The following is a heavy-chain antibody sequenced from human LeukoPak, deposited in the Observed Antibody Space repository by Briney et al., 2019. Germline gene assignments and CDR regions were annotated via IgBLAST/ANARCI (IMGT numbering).Heavy chain of an antibody. D-gene: IGHD2-15*01. CDR1: GFTLSSYR. J-gene: IGHJ3*02. CDR3: ARDSGYAFDT. CDR2: IRSSSNTI. V-gene: IGHV3-48*02. Sequence: GGSLRLSCAASGFTLSSYRMNWVRQAPGKGLEWVSYIRSSSNTIYYADSVKGRFTISSDNAKNSLYLQMNTLRDEDTAVYFCARDSGYAFDTWGQGTMVTVSS.